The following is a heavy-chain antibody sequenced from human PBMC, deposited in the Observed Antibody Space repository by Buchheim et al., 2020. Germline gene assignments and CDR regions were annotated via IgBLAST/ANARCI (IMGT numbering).Heavy chain of an antibody. CDR1: GGSISSGDCY. CDR3: ARSRAVAAAGWFDP. D-gene: IGHD6-19*01. V-gene: IGHV4-30-4*01. J-gene: IGHJ5*02. Sequence: QVQLQESGPGLVKPSETLSLTCAVSGGSISSGDCYWSWIRQPPGKGLEWIGHIYYSGSTSYNPSLKSLGIISIDTSKNQFSLKLTSVTAADTAVYYCARSRAVAAAGWFDPWGQGTL. CDR2: IYYSGST.